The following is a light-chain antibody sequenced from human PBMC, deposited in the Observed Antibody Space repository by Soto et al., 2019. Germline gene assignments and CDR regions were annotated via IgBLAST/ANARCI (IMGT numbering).Light chain of an antibody. CDR1: QIVSSSY. V-gene: IGKV3-20*01. CDR3: QQYDISPLT. Sequence: EIVLTQSPGTLSLSPGERATLSCRASQIVSSSYLAWYQQKPGQAPRLLIYGASSRATGIPDKFSGSGSGTDFSITISRLEPEDFAVYYCQQYDISPLTFGGGTKVEI. CDR2: GAS. J-gene: IGKJ4*01.